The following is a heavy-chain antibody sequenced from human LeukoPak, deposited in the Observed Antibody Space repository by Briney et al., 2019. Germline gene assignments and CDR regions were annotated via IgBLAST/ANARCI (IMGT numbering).Heavy chain of an antibody. CDR3: ARVVRGVMGATYYFDY. V-gene: IGHV1-18*01. CDR2: ISAYNGNT. Sequence: ASVKVSCKASGYTVTSYGISWVRQAPGQGLEWMGWISAYNGNTNYAQKLQGRVTMTTDTSTSTAYMELRSLRSDDTAVYYCARVVRGVMGATYYFDYWGQGTLVTVSS. J-gene: IGHJ4*02. CDR1: GYTVTSYG. D-gene: IGHD3-10*01.